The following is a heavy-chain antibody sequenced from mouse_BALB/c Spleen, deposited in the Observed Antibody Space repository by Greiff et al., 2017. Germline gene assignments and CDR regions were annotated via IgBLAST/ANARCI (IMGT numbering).Heavy chain of an antibody. D-gene: IGHD2-4*01. Sequence: DVKLVESGGGLVKPGGSLKLSCAASGFTFSDYYMYWVRQTPEKRLEWVATISDGGSYTYYPDSVKGRFTISRDNAKNNLYLQMSSLKSEDTAMYYCARGLRERGYAMDYWGQGTSVTVSS. CDR1: GFTFSDYY. V-gene: IGHV5-4*02. J-gene: IGHJ4*01. CDR3: ARGLRERGYAMDY. CDR2: ISDGGSYT.